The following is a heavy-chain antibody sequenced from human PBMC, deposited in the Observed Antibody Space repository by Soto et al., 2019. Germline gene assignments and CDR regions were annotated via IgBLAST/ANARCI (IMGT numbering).Heavy chain of an antibody. J-gene: IGHJ6*02. V-gene: IGHV5-10-1*01. CDR2: IDPSDSYT. Sequence: PGESLKISCNGSGYSFTGYWISWVRQMPGKGLEWMWRIDPSDSYTNYSPSFQGHVTISADKSISTAYLQWSSLKASDTAMYYCERMRTTVTSAGGMDVWGPGTKVTVYS. CDR3: ERMRTTVTSAGGMDV. D-gene: IGHD4-17*01. CDR1: GYSFTGYW.